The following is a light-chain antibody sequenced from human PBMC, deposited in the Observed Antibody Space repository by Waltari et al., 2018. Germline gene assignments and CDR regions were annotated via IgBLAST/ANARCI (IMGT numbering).Light chain of an antibody. Sequence: DIQMTQSPSTLSAYVGDRVTIPCRASQTVRIWLAWYQQKPGKAPNLLIYKASTLQSGVPSRFSGSGSGTEFTLTISSLQPDDLATYYCQQYNDYPWTFGQGTKVEIK. V-gene: IGKV1-5*03. CDR2: KAS. CDR3: QQYNDYPWT. J-gene: IGKJ1*01. CDR1: QTVRIW.